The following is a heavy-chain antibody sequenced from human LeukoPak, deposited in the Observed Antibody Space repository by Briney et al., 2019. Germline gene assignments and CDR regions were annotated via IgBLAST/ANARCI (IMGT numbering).Heavy chain of an antibody. CDR3: ARGVNSSPARNFDY. Sequence: SETLSLTCTVSGGSISTSNYYWGWIRQPPGKGLEWIGNIFYSGSTYYGPSLKSRLTISLDTSRNQFSLKLNSVTAADTAVYYCARGVNSSPARNFDYWGQGTLVTVSS. J-gene: IGHJ4*02. CDR1: GGSISTSNYY. D-gene: IGHD6-13*01. CDR2: IFYSGST. V-gene: IGHV4-39*07.